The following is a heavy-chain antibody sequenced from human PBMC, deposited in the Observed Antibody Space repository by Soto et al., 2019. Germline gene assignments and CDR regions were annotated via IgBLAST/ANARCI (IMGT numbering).Heavy chain of an antibody. D-gene: IGHD3-22*01. CDR2: IYYSGST. J-gene: IGHJ5*02. CDR3: ERHGITYYYDSSGYSRWFAP. V-gene: IGHV4-59*01. Sequence: SETLSLTCTVSGGSISSYYWSWIRQPPGKGLEWIGYIYYSGSTNYNPSLKSRVTISVDTSKNQFSLKLSSVTAADTAVYYSERHGITYYYDSSGYSRWFAPWGKGTLVTVSS. CDR1: GGSISSYY.